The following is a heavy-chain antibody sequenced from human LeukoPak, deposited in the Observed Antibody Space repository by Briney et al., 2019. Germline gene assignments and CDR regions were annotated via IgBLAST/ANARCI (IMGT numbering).Heavy chain of an antibody. CDR1: GFTFSSYG. Sequence: GGSLRLSCAASGFTFSSYGMHWVRQAPGKGLGWVAVIWYDGSNKYYADSVRGRFTISRDNSKNTLYLQMNSLRAEDTAVYYCAREDDSYGHPFDYWGQGTLVTVSS. D-gene: IGHD5-18*01. J-gene: IGHJ4*02. CDR2: IWYDGSNK. V-gene: IGHV3-33*08. CDR3: AREDDSYGHPFDY.